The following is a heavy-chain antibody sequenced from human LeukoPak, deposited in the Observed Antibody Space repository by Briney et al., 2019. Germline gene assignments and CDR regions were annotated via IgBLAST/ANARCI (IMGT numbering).Heavy chain of an antibody. V-gene: IGHV3-23*01. J-gene: IGHJ4*02. D-gene: IGHD6-13*01. Sequence: GGSLRLSCAASGFTFSSYWMLWVRQAPGKGLEWVSVIGGSGSYTYYADSVKGRFTTSRDNSKDTLYLQMNSLRPEDTAVYYCARDWYDYWGQGTLVTVSS. CDR2: IGGSGSYT. CDR3: ARDWYDY. CDR1: GFTFSSYW.